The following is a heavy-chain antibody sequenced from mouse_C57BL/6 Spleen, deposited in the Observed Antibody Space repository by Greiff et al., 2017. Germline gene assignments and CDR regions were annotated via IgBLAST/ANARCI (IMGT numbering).Heavy chain of an antibody. CDR1: GFTFSSYG. CDR2: ISSGGSYT. J-gene: IGHJ3*01. CDR3: AREDDYDSAWFAY. V-gene: IGHV5-6*02. D-gene: IGHD2-4*01. Sequence: DVKLVESGGDLVKPGGSLKLSCAASGFTFSSYGMSWVRQTPDKRLEWVATISSGGSYTYYPDSVKGRFTISRDNAKNTLYLQMSSLKSEDTAMXYCAREDDYDSAWFAYWGQGTLVTVSA.